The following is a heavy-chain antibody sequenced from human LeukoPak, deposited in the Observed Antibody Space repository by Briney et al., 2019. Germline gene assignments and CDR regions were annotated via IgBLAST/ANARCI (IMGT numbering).Heavy chain of an antibody. V-gene: IGHV3-30*02. Sequence: GGSLRLSCAASGFAFSSYGMHWVRQAPGKGLEWVAFIRYDGSNKYYTDSVKGRFTISRDNSKNTLYLQMNSLRAEDTAVYYCAKDVGSTIDTSGYYYRNRKGAFDIWGQGTMVTVSS. CDR1: GFAFSSYG. CDR3: AKDVGSTIDTSGYYYRNRKGAFDI. J-gene: IGHJ3*02. CDR2: IRYDGSNK. D-gene: IGHD3-22*01.